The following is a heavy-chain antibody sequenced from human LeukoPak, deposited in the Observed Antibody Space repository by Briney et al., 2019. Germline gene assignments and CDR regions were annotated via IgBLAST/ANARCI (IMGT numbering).Heavy chain of an antibody. CDR1: GGSISSGGYY. CDR2: IYYSGST. J-gene: IGHJ4*02. CDR3: ARIVTATQGRYYFDY. D-gene: IGHD2-15*01. V-gene: IGHV4-31*03. Sequence: SETLSLTCTVSGGSISSGGYYWSWIRQHPGKGLEWIGYIYYSGSTYYNPSLKSRVTISVDTSKNQFSLKLSSVTAADTAVYYCARIVTATQGRYYFDYWGQGTLVTVSS.